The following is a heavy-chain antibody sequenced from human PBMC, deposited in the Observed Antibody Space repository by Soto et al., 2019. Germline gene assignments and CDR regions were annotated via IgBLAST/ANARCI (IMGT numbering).Heavy chain of an antibody. CDR3: ARRGYSSSYYYGMDV. J-gene: IGHJ6*02. CDR2: INHSGST. D-gene: IGHD6-13*01. Sequence: PWETLSPTCAVYGRSFSGYYCSWIRPPPGKGLEWIGEINHSGSTNYNPSLKSRVTISVDTSKNQFSLKLSSVTAADTAVYYCARRGYSSSYYYGMDVWGQGTTVTVSS. V-gene: IGHV4-34*01. CDR1: GRSFSGYY.